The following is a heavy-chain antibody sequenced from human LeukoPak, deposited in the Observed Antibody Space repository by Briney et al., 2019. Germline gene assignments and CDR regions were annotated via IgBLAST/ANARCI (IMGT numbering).Heavy chain of an antibody. CDR1: GFNVSNNY. J-gene: IGHJ4*02. CDR2: IFSSGPT. CDR3: ARGGPAMDY. Sequence: GGSLRLSCAASGFNVSNNYMNWVRQAPGKGLEWVSVIFSSGPTYYADSVKGRFTISRDTSKNTLYLQMNSLRAEDTAVYYCARGGPAMDYWGQGTLVTVSS. V-gene: IGHV3-53*01.